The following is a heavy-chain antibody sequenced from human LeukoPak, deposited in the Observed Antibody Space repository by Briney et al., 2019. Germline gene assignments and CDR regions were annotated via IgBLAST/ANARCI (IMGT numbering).Heavy chain of an antibody. D-gene: IGHD4-17*01. CDR3: ARGAYGDK. V-gene: IGHV1-18*01. Sequence: APVKVSCKASGYTLTSYGIHWMRQAPGQGLEWMGWISTQSGNTNYAQKVQGRLTLTTDRSTNTAYMELRSLRSDDTAVYYCARGAYGDKWGQGTMVTVSS. CDR2: ISTQSGNT. CDR1: GYTLTSYG. J-gene: IGHJ4*02.